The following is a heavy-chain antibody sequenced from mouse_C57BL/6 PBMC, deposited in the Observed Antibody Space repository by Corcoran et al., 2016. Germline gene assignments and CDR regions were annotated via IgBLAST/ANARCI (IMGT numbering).Heavy chain of an antibody. J-gene: IGHJ3*01. Sequence: EVQLQQSGPELVKPGASVKISCKASGYTFTDYYMNWVKQSHGKSLEWIGDINPNNGGTSYNQKFKGKATLTVDKSSSTAYMELRSLTSEDSAVYYCARYGTTERGWLAYWGQGTLVTVSA. CDR3: ARYGTTERGWLAY. CDR2: INPNNGGT. D-gene: IGHD1-1*01. CDR1: GYTFTDYY. V-gene: IGHV1-26*01.